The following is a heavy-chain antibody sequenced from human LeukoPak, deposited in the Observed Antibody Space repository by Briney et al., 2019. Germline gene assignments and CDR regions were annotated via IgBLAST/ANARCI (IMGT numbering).Heavy chain of an antibody. V-gene: IGHV4-59*01. CDR1: GGSISSYY. D-gene: IGHD5/OR15-5a*01. Sequence: PSETLSLTCTVSGGSISSYYWSWIRQPPGKGLEWIGYIYYSGSTNYNPSLKSRVTISVDTSKNQFSLKLSSVTAADTAVYYCARDKSETHLPRNWFDPWGQGTLVTVSS. CDR2: IYYSGST. J-gene: IGHJ5*02. CDR3: ARDKSETHLPRNWFDP.